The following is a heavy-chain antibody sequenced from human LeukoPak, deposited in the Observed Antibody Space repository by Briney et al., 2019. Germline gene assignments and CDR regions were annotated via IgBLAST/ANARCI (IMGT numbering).Heavy chain of an antibody. Sequence: GGSLRLSCAASGFTVSSNYMNWVRQAPGKGLEWVSLIYSGSSTNYADSVKGRFTISRDSSKNTLYLQMNSLRVEDTAVYYCAKGPRPGSSGYPNLDHWGQGTLVAVSS. J-gene: IGHJ4*02. CDR2: IYSGSST. CDR1: GFTVSSNY. D-gene: IGHD3-22*01. CDR3: AKGPRPGSSGYPNLDH. V-gene: IGHV3-53*01.